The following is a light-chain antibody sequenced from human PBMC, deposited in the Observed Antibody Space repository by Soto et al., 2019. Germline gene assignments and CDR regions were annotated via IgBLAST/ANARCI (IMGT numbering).Light chain of an antibody. Sequence: EIVMTQSPATLSVSPGERATLSCRASPSVSSNLAWYQQKPGQAPRLLIYAASTRATGIPARFSGSGSGTEFPLTSSGLQSVDFSVYYGQQYNHWPPYTFGQGTNQEI. CDR1: PSVSSN. CDR3: QQYNHWPPYT. CDR2: AAS. V-gene: IGKV3-15*01. J-gene: IGKJ2*01.